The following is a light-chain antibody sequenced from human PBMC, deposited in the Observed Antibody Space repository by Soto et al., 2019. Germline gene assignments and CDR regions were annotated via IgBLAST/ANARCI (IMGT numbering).Light chain of an antibody. CDR3: QQYNTYRT. CDR2: TAS. CDR1: QSVSSW. Sequence: DIQMTQSPSTLSASVGDRVTITCRASQSVSSWLAWYQQKPGKAPTLLIHTASTLQSGVPSRFSGSGSGTDFTLIISSLQPDDFATYFCQQYNTYRTFGQGTRWIS. V-gene: IGKV1-5*03. J-gene: IGKJ1*01.